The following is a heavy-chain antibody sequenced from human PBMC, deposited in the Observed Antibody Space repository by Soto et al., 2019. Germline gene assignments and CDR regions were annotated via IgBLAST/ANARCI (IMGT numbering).Heavy chain of an antibody. CDR3: AMFPKSGCWYFDS. CDR2: VSSSSTTI. CDR1: GFPFSSHS. Sequence: EVQLVESGGTLVQPGGSLRLSCAVSGFPFSSHSMNWVRQAPGKGLEWISYVSSSSTTIYYADSVKGRFTISRDNAANSLYLQMNNLRDDDTAVYYCAMFPKSGCWYFDSWGQGTHVTVSS. V-gene: IGHV3-48*02. D-gene: IGHD6-25*01. J-gene: IGHJ4*02.